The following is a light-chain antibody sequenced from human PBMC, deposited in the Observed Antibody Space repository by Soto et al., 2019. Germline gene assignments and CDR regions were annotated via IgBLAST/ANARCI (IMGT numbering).Light chain of an antibody. J-gene: IGKJ2*01. V-gene: IGKV1-16*02. Sequence: DLQMTQSPSSLSASLGDTVTITCRASQDISTFLAWFQQKPGKAPQSLIYGVSNLQGGVPSKFSGSGSGTHFTLTISSLQPEDFATYYCQQYNGYPYTLGQGTKLEIK. CDR2: GVS. CDR3: QQYNGYPYT. CDR1: QDISTF.